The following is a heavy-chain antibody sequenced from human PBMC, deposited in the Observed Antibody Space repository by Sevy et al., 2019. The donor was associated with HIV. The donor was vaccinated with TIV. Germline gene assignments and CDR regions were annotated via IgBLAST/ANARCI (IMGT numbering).Heavy chain of an antibody. V-gene: IGHV3-30*02. CDR2: IRYVGSNK. D-gene: IGHD3-3*01. CDR3: AKESLRFLEWLSAYYGMDV. Sequence: GGSLRLSCAASGFTFSSYGMHWVRQAPGKGLEWVAFIRYVGSNKYYADSVKGRFTISRDNSKNTLYLQMNSLRAEDTAVYYCAKESLRFLEWLSAYYGMDVWGQGTTVTVSS. J-gene: IGHJ6*02. CDR1: GFTFSSYG.